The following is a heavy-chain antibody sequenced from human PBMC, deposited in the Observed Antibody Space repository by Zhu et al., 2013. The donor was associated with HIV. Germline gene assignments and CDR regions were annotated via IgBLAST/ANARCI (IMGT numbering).Heavy chain of an antibody. J-gene: IGHJ4*02. V-gene: IGHV1-2*02. CDR2: INPNSGGT. Sequence: QVQLVQSGAEVKKPGSSVRVSCKASGGTFSSYAISWVRQAPGQGLEWMGWINPNSGGTNYAQKFQGRVTMTRDTSISTAYMELSRLRSDDTAVYYCARGVGTYDFWSGVHFDYWGQGTLVTVSS. CDR1: GGTFSSYA. D-gene: IGHD3-3*01. CDR3: ARGVGTYDFWSGVHFDY.